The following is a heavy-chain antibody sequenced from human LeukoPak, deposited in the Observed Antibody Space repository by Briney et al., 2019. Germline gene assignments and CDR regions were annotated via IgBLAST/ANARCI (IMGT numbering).Heavy chain of an antibody. J-gene: IGHJ5*02. CDR3: AKDQGYYYGSGSPNWFDP. V-gene: IGHV3-23*01. CDR1: GFTFSSYA. Sequence: GGSLRLSCAASGFTFSSYAMSWVRQAPGRGLEWVSVISGSGGNTHYADSVKGRFTISRDNSKNTLYLQMNSLRAEDTAVYYCAKDQGYYYGSGSPNWFDPWGQGTLVTVSS. CDR2: ISGSGGNT. D-gene: IGHD3-10*01.